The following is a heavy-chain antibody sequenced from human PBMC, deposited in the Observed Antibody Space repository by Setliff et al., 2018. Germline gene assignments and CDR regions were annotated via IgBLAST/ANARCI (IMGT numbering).Heavy chain of an antibody. CDR1: GGTFSSYA. Sequence: ASVKVSCKASGGTFSSYAISWVRQAPGQGLEWMGGIIPIFGTANYAQKFQGRVTITTDESTSTAYMELSSLRSEDTAVYYCASDAVAGTFDYWGQGTLVTVSS. CDR2: IIPIFGTA. V-gene: IGHV1-69*05. J-gene: IGHJ4*02. D-gene: IGHD6-19*01. CDR3: ASDAVAGTFDY.